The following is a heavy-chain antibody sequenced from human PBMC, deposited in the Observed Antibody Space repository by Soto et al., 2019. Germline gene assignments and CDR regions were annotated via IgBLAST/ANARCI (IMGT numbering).Heavy chain of an antibody. CDR1: GYSFTSYW. J-gene: IGHJ3*02. D-gene: IGHD1-26*01. V-gene: IGHV5-10-1*01. CDR2: IDPSDSYT. CDR3: ARRPGIVGATAYDAFDI. Sequence: VESLKISCQGSGYSFTSYWISWVRQMPGKGLEWMGRIDPSDSYTNYSPSFQGHVTISADKSISTAYLQWSSLKASDTAMYYCARRPGIVGATAYDAFDIWGQGTMVTVSS.